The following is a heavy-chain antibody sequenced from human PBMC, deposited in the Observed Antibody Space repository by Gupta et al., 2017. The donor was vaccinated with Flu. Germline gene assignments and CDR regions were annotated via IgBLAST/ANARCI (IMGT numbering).Heavy chain of an antibody. CDR1: SYG. Sequence: SYGMHWVRQAPGKGLEWVAVISYDGSNKYYADSVKGRFTISRDNSKNTLYLQMNSLRAEDTAVYYCAKADYYDSSGYPDYWGQGTLVTVSS. J-gene: IGHJ4*02. CDR2: ISYDGSNK. D-gene: IGHD3-22*01. V-gene: IGHV3-30*18. CDR3: AKADYYDSSGYPDY.